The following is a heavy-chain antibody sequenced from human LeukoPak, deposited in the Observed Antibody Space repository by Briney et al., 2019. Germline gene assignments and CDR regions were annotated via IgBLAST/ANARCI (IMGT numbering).Heavy chain of an antibody. CDR1: GGSISCGGYY. J-gene: IGHJ6*02. D-gene: IGHD3-10*01. CDR3: SRDVVVGSGSGGLDV. Sequence: PSETLSLTCTFSGGSISCGGYYWSWIRQHPGKGLEWIGYIYYSGSTFYNPSLKSRVAISVDTSKNQFSLKLSSVTAADTAVYYCSRDVVVGSGSGGLDVWGQGTRVTVS. V-gene: IGHV4-31*03. CDR2: IYYSGST.